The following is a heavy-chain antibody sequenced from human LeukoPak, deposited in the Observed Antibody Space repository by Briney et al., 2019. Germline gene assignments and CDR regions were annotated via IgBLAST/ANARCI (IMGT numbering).Heavy chain of an antibody. J-gene: IGHJ4*02. Sequence: GGSLRLSCAASGFTFSSYWMSWVRQAPGKGLEWVANIKQDGSEKYYVDSVKGRFTISRDNAKNSLYLQMNSLRAEDTAVYYCARAPSGEDNGDSFDYWGQGTLVTVSS. CDR3: ARAPSGEDNGDSFDY. V-gene: IGHV3-7*03. D-gene: IGHD4-17*01. CDR2: IKQDGSEK. CDR1: GFTFSSYW.